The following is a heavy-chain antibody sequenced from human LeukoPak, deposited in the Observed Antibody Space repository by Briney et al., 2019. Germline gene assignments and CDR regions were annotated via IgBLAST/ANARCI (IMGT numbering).Heavy chain of an antibody. V-gene: IGHV3-23*01. D-gene: IGHD3-10*01. J-gene: IGHJ4*02. CDR1: GFTFSTYA. CDR3: AKDLHGSGTYFDY. Sequence: GGSLRLSCAASGFTFSTYAMTWVRQAPGKGLEWVSTISGGGDGTHYAVSVKGRFTISRDNSKNTLYLQMSNLRADDTAVYYCAKDLHGSGTYFDYWGQGTLVPVSS. CDR2: ISGGGDGT.